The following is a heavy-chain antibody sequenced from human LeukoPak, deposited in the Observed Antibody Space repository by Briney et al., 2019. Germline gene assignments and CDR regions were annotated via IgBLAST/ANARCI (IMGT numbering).Heavy chain of an antibody. CDR2: INVGNGNT. Sequence: ASVKVSCKASGYTFNSYGIHWVRQAPGQRLEWMGWINVGNGNTKYSQKFQDRDAIARDTSANTAYMELSSLRSEDTAVYYCARDESLLNYWGQGTLVTVSS. CDR3: ARDESLLNY. J-gene: IGHJ4*02. CDR1: GYTFNSYG. V-gene: IGHV1-3*01.